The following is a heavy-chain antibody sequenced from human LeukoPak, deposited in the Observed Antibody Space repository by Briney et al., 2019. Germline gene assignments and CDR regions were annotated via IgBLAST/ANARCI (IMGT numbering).Heavy chain of an antibody. Sequence: ASVKVSCKASGYTFTSYGISWVRQAPGQGLEWMGWISAYNGNTNYAQKLQGRVTITTDESTSTAYMELSSLRSEDTAVYYRAIPSRAVAGTYYYYMDVWGKGTTVTVSS. V-gene: IGHV1-18*01. CDR1: GYTFTSYG. D-gene: IGHD6-19*01. J-gene: IGHJ6*03. CDR2: ISAYNGNT. CDR3: AIPSRAVAGTYYYYMDV.